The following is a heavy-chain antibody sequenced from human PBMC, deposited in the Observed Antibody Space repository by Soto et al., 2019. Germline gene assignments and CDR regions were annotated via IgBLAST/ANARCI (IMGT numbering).Heavy chain of an antibody. CDR2: IYHSGCT. CDR3: ARDSRSGYYLEY. V-gene: IGHV4-30-2*01. J-gene: IGHJ4*02. CDR1: GDSISSGGYS. D-gene: IGHD3-22*01. Sequence: QLQLQESGSGLVKPSQTLSLTCDVSGDSISSGGYSWNWIRQPPGKGLEWIGYIYHSGCTDYNPSLKSRVTITVDSSNNKCSLKLNSVTAADTAVYYCARDSRSGYYLEYWGQGTLVTVSS.